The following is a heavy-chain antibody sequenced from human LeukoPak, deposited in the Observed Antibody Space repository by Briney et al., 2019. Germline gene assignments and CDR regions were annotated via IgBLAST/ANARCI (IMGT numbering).Heavy chain of an antibody. CDR2: ISYDGSNK. D-gene: IGHD1/OR15-1a*01. CDR1: GFTFSSYG. CDR3: ASLEQTAPGDY. Sequence: GGSLRLSCAASGFTFSSYGMHWVRQAPGKGLEWVAVISYDGSNKYYADSVKGRFTISRDNSKNTLYLQMNSLRAEDTAVYYCASLEQTAPGDYWGQGTLVPVSP. J-gene: IGHJ4*02. V-gene: IGHV3-30*03.